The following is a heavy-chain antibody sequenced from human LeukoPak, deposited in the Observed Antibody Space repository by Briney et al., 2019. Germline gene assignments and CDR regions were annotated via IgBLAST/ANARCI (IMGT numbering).Heavy chain of an antibody. V-gene: IGHV3-30-3*01. Sequence: PGGSLRLSCAASGFTFSSYAMHWVRQAPGKGLEWVAVISYDGSNKYYADSVKGRFTISRDNSKNTLYLQMNSLRAEDTAGYYCAREGGGSSGYYAPGAFDIWGQGTMVTVSS. CDR3: AREGGGSSGYYAPGAFDI. D-gene: IGHD3-22*01. CDR1: GFTFSSYA. CDR2: ISYDGSNK. J-gene: IGHJ3*02.